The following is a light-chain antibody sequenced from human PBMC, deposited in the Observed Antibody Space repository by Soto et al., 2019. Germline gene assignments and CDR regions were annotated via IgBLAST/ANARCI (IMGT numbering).Light chain of an antibody. CDR2: DVS. J-gene: IGLJ3*02. CDR1: SSDVGVYNY. Sequence: QSVLTQPRSVSGSPGQSVTISCTGTSSDVGVYNYVSWYQQYPGKAPKIMIYDVSKRPSGVPDRFSGSKSDNTASLTISGLQAEDEAAYYCCSYTGINTWVFGGGTKVTVL. CDR3: CSYTGINTWV. V-gene: IGLV2-11*01.